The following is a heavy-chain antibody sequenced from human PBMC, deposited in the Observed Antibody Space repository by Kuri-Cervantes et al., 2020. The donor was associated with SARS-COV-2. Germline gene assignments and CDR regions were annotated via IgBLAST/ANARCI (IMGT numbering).Heavy chain of an antibody. D-gene: IGHD2-2*01. V-gene: IGHV1-2*02. CDR2: INPNSGGT. J-gene: IGHJ4*02. Sequence: ASVKVSCKASGYTFTGYYMHWVRQAPGQGLEWMGWINPNSGGTNYAQKFQGRVTMTTDTSTSTAYMELRSLRSDDTAVYYCARDLHRSEYQLDYWGQGTLVTVSS. CDR3: ARDLHRSEYQLDY. CDR1: GYTFTGYY.